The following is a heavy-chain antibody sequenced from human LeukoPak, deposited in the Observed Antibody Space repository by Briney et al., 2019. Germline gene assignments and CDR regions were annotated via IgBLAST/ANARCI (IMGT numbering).Heavy chain of an antibody. CDR3: ARDLFYCHSSGSNNYFDF. D-gene: IGHD3-22*01. J-gene: IGHJ4*02. V-gene: IGHV3-7*03. CDR2: IKHDGSEK. Sequence: GGSLRLSCAASGFTFSSYSMSWVRQAPGQGLEWVANIKHDGSEKYYADSVKGRFTISRDNSYNSLYLQMNSLRAEDTAVYHCARDLFYCHSSGSNNYFDFWGQGTLVTVSS. CDR1: GFTFSSYS.